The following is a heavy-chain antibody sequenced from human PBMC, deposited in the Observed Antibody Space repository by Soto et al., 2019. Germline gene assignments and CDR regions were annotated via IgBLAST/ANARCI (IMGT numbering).Heavy chain of an antibody. CDR3: ARTRGWDIVVVAAFDI. Sequence: SETLSLTCAISGDSVSSNSAAWNWIRQSPSRGLEWLGRTYYRSKWYNDYAVSVKSRITINPDTSKNQFSLQLNSVTPEDTAVYYCARTRGWDIVVVAAFDIWGQGTMVTVSS. D-gene: IGHD2-15*01. CDR2: TYYRSKWYN. J-gene: IGHJ3*02. CDR1: GDSVSSNSAA. V-gene: IGHV6-1*01.